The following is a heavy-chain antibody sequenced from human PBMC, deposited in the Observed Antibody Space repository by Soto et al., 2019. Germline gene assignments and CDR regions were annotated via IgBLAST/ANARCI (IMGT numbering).Heavy chain of an antibody. V-gene: IGHV5-10-1*01. J-gene: IGHJ4*02. Sequence: ASLKISCKRSGYSFTNFWINWVRQMPGKGLEWMGRISPSDSYTTYSPSFQGHVTISADKSISTAYLQWSSLKASDTAIYYCARHSRSPLDKWGQGTQVTVSS. D-gene: IGHD6-13*01. CDR3: ARHSRSPLDK. CDR1: GYSFTNFW. CDR2: ISPSDSYT.